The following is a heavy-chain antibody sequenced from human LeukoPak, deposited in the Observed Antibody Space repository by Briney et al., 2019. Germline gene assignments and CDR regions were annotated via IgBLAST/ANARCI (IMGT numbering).Heavy chain of an antibody. CDR3: ATYGASYGRDH. J-gene: IGHJ4*02. Sequence: GESLKISCKSSGYTLTDYWIGWVRQKPGKGLEWMGIIYPGDSSTTYSPSFQGQVTISADKSISTSYLQWTSLKASDTAMYYCATYGASYGRDHWGQGTLVTVSS. CDR2: IYPGDSST. CDR1: GYTLTDYW. D-gene: IGHD4/OR15-4a*01. V-gene: IGHV5-51*01.